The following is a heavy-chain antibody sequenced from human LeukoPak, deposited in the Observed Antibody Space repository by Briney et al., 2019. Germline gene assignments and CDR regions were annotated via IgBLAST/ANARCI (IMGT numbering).Heavy chain of an antibody. J-gene: IGHJ6*03. V-gene: IGHV4-59*08. D-gene: IGHD2-21*01. CDR1: GGSITSYY. CDR3: ARGDCSGSICYSPMDV. CDR2: IYYSGST. Sequence: PSETLSLTCTVSGGSITSYYWSWIRQPPGKGLEWIGSIYYSGSTNYNPSLKSRVTISVDTSKNQFSLKVSSVTAADTAVYYCARGDCSGSICYSPMDVWGTGTTVTVSS.